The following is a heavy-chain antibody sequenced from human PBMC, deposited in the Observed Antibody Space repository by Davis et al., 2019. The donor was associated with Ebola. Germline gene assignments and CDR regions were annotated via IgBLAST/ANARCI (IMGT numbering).Heavy chain of an antibody. J-gene: IGHJ4*02. V-gene: IGHV4-34*03. D-gene: IGHD3-10*01. CDR1: GGSFSGYY. CDR3: TISSSGLDY. CDR2: INHSGST. Sequence: SETLSLTCAVYGGSFSGYYWSWIRQPPGKGLEWIGEINHSGSTNYNPSLKSRVTISVDTSKNQFSLKLSSVTAEDTAVYYCTISSSGLDYWGQGTLVTVSS.